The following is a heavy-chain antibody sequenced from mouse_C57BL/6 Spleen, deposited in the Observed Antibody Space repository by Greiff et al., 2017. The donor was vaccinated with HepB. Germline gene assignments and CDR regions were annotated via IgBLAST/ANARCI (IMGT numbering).Heavy chain of an antibody. CDR3: ARAEYGRGYFDY. CDR2: IYPGDGDT. Sequence: VQLQQSGPELVKPGASVKISCKASGYAFSSSWMNWVKQRPGKGLEWIGRIYPGDGDTNYNGKFKGKATLTADKSSSTAYMQLSSLTSEDSAVYFWARAEYGRGYFDYWGQGTTLTVSS. J-gene: IGHJ2*01. CDR1: GYAFSSSW. V-gene: IGHV1-82*01. D-gene: IGHD1-1*01.